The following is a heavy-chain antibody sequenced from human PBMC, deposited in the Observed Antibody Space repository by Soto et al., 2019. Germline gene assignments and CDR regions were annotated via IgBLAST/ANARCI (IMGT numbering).Heavy chain of an antibody. CDR2: ISSDGDLR. V-gene: IGHV3-23*01. CDR1: GFTFNNFA. J-gene: IGHJ4*02. D-gene: IGHD3-9*01. Sequence: EVHLLGSGGDLVKPGGSLRLSCEVSGFTFNNFAMSWVRQSPGTGLEWVSTISSDGDLRHYAESVKGRFTISRDNSKSSLFLQMNSLRAEDTALYFCAKVRQRFLDILTGATNFDSWGQGTLVTVSS. CDR3: AKVRQRFLDILTGATNFDS.